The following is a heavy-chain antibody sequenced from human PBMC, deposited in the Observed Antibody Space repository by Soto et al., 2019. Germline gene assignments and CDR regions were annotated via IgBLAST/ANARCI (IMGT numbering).Heavy chain of an antibody. CDR2: IYYGGST. V-gene: IGHV4-59*01. CDR3: ARDVELLGEVRYYYYGMDV. D-gene: IGHD2-15*01. CDR1: GGSMIRYY. Sequence: SETLSLTCTVSGGSMIRYYWSWIRQPPGRGLEWIGFIYYGGSTNYNPSLKSRVTISVDTSKNQFSLKLSSVTAADTAVYYCARDVELLGEVRYYYYGMDVWGQGTTVTVSS. J-gene: IGHJ6*02.